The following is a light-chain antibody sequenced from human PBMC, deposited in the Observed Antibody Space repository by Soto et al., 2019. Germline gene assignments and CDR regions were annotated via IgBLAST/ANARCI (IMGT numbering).Light chain of an antibody. Sequence: DIQMTQSPSSLSASVGDRVTITCRASQSISSYLNWYQQKSWKAPKLLIYAASSLQSGVPSRFSGSGSGTEFTLTISSLQPDDFATYYCQHYNSYSEAFGQGTKVDIK. CDR3: QHYNSYSEA. CDR1: QSISSY. J-gene: IGKJ1*01. V-gene: IGKV1-5*01. CDR2: AAS.